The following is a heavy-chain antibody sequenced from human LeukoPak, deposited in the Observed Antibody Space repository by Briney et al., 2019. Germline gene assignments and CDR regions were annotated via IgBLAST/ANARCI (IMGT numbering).Heavy chain of an antibody. J-gene: IGHJ4*02. D-gene: IGHD3-22*01. V-gene: IGHV4-30-2*01. Sequence: SETLSLTCAVSGGSISSGGYSWSWIRQPPGKGLEWIGYIYHSGSTYYNPSLKSRVTISVDRSENQFSLKLSSVTAADTAVYYCARDSSGYYSALGTRWGQGTLVTVSS. CDR1: GGSISSGGYS. CDR2: IYHSGST. CDR3: ARDSSGYYSALGTR.